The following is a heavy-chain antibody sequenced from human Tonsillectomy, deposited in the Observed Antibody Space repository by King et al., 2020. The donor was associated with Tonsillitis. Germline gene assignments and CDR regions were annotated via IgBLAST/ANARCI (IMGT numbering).Heavy chain of an antibody. Sequence: QLQESGPGLVKPSETLSLTCTVSVGSISSYYWSWIRQPPGKGLEWIGYFYYSGSTNYNPSLTSRVTISVDTSTNQFSLKLSPVTAADTAVYYCTKLGSSSWYSHYWGQGTLVTVSS. CDR3: TKLGSSSWYSHY. J-gene: IGHJ4*02. CDR1: VGSISSYY. CDR2: FYYSGST. V-gene: IGHV4-59*08. D-gene: IGHD6-13*01.